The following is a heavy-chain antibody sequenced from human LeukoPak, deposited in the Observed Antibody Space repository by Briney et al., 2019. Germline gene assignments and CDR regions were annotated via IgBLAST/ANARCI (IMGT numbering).Heavy chain of an antibody. CDR3: ARDRESGSYPPYFDY. V-gene: IGHV4-61*02. CDR1: GGSISRGGYH. J-gene: IGHJ4*02. D-gene: IGHD1-26*01. CDR2: FYTSGTP. Sequence: SQTLSLTCTVSGGSISRGGYHWSWIRQPAGKGLEWIGRFYTSGTPNYNPSLKSRVTILVDTSRNQLSLKLSSVTAADTAIYYCARDRESGSYPPYFDYWGQGTLVTVSS.